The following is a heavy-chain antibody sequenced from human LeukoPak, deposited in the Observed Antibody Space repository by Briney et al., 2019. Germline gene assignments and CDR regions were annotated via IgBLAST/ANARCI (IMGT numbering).Heavy chain of an antibody. Sequence: PSETLSLTCTVSGVSISSSSYYWGWIRQPPGKGLEWIGSIYYSGSTCYNPSLKSRVTISVDASKNQFSLKLNSVTAADTAVYFCARQVVAVAGTGYFDYWGQGTLVTVSS. D-gene: IGHD6-19*01. CDR1: GVSISSSSYY. CDR2: IYYSGST. CDR3: ARQVVAVAGTGYFDY. V-gene: IGHV4-39*01. J-gene: IGHJ4*02.